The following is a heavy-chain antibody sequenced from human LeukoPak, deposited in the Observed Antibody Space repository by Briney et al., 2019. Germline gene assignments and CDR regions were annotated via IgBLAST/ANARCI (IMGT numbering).Heavy chain of an antibody. D-gene: IGHD5/OR15-5a*01. Sequence: PGGSLRLSCAASGFTFSSYAMSWVRQAPGKGLEWVSAISGSGGSTYYADSVKGRFTISRDNSKNTLYLQMNSLRAEDTAVYYCAKDQLMGLRPKAGIDYWGQGTLVTVSS. CDR2: ISGSGGST. V-gene: IGHV3-23*01. CDR1: GFTFSSYA. J-gene: IGHJ4*02. CDR3: AKDQLMGLRPKAGIDY.